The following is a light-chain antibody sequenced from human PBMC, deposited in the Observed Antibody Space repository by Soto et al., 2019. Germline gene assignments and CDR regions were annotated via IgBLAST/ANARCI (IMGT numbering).Light chain of an antibody. J-gene: IGKJ1*01. Sequence: ELVMTQSPATLSVSPGERATLSCRASQSVSSNLAWYQQKPGQAPRLLIYGASTRATGIPARFSGSGSGTEFTLTISSLQSEDFAVYYCQQYNNWLTFGQGTKVDIK. CDR2: GAS. CDR3: QQYNNWLT. V-gene: IGKV3-15*01. CDR1: QSVSSN.